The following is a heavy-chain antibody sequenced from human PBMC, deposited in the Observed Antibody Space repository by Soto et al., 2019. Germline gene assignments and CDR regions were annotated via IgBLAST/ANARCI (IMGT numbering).Heavy chain of an antibody. CDR1: GFTFSNAW. D-gene: IGHD6-13*01. Sequence: GESLKISCAASGFTFSNAWMSWVRQAPGKGLEWVGRIKSKTDGGTTDYAAPVKGRFTISRDDSKNTLYLQMNSLKTEDTAVYYCTTDMEQPGNYYYYYMDVWGKGTTVTVSS. J-gene: IGHJ6*03. CDR3: TTDMEQPGNYYYYYMDV. CDR2: IKSKTDGGTT. V-gene: IGHV3-15*01.